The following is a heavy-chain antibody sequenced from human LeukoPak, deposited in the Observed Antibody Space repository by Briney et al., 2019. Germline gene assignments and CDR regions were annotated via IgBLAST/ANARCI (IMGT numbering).Heavy chain of an antibody. CDR3: VREAAATLFDY. CDR1: GFSFSRYS. J-gene: IGHJ4*02. V-gene: IGHV3-21*01. D-gene: IGHD1-26*01. CDR2: ITPSSTHI. Sequence: GGSLRLSCAASGFSFSRYSMNWVRQAPGKGLEWVSSITPSSTHIQYAESVKGRFTISRDDAKNSLSLQMNSLRAEDTAVYYCVREAAATLFDYWGQGTLVTVSS.